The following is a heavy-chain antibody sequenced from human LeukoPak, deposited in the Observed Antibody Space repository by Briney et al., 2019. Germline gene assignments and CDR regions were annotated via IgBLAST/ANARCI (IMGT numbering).Heavy chain of an antibody. J-gene: IGHJ4*02. D-gene: IGHD2-8*02. V-gene: IGHV3-23*01. Sequence: GGSLRRSCAASGLTFSTFAMIWVRQPPGKGLEWVSSIFPSGGEIHYADSVRGRFTISRDNSKSTLSLQMNSLRAEDTAIYYCVTYRQVLLPFESWGQGTLVTVSS. CDR1: GLTFSTFA. CDR3: VTYRQVLLPFES. CDR2: IFPSGGEI.